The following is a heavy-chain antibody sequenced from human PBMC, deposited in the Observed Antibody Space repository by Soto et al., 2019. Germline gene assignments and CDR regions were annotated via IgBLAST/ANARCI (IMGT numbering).Heavy chain of an antibody. CDR1: GYTFTSYD. J-gene: IGHJ6*02. Sequence: ASVKVSCKASGYTFTSYDINWVRQATGQGLEWMGWMNPNSGNTGYAQKFQGRVTMTRNTSISTAYMELSSLRPEDTAVYYCARFDYGVRYYYYGMDVWGQGTTVTVSS. CDR3: ARFDYGVRYYYYGMDV. D-gene: IGHD4-17*01. CDR2: MNPNSGNT. V-gene: IGHV1-8*01.